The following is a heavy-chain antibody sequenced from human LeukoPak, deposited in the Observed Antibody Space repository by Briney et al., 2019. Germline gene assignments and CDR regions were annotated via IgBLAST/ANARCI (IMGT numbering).Heavy chain of an antibody. CDR1: GFTFSSYS. Sequence: GGSLRLSCAASGFTFSSYSMNWVRQAPGKGLEWVTSISSSSSYIYYADSLKGRFTISRDSAKNSLYLQMNSLRAEDTAVYYCARDGRLYCSGGSCYPVDYWGQGTLVTVSS. CDR3: ARDGRLYCSGGSCYPVDY. CDR2: ISSSSSYI. D-gene: IGHD2-15*01. J-gene: IGHJ4*02. V-gene: IGHV3-21*01.